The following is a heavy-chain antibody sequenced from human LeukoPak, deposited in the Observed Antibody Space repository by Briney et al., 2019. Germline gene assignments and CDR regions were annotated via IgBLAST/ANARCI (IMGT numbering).Heavy chain of an antibody. CDR2: ISSSTTYT. CDR1: GFTFSDYY. V-gene: IGHV3-11*05. D-gene: IGHD5-12*01. CDR3: ARGLNMVATLSFGMDV. J-gene: IGHJ6*02. Sequence: LGGSLRLSCAASGFTFSDYYMTWIRQAPGKGLEWVSYISSSTTYTNYGDSVKGRFTISRDNTKNSLYLQMNSLRAGDTAMYYCARGLNMVATLSFGMDVWGQGATVTVS.